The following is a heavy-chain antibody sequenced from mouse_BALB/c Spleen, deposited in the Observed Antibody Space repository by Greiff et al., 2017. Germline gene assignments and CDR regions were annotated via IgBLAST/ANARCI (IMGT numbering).Heavy chain of an antibody. CDR1: GFTFSSYG. J-gene: IGHJ4*01. Sequence: EVHLVESGGGLVQPGGSLKLSCAASGFTFSSYGMSWVRQTPDKRLELVATINSNGGSTYYPDSVKGRFTISRDNAKNTLYLQMSSLKSEDTAMYYCARDPDYYGTYYAMDYWGQGTSVTVSS. V-gene: IGHV5-6-3*01. D-gene: IGHD1-2*01. CDR3: ARDPDYYGTYYAMDY. CDR2: INSNGGST.